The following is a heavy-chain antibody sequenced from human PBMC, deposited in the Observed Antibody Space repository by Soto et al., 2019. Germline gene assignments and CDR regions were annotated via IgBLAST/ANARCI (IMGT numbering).Heavy chain of an antibody. D-gene: IGHD2-8*01. CDR3: ARASQCTNGVCYSNYYYYYGMDV. Sequence: SETLSLTCAVSGGSISSGGYSWSWIRQPPGKGLEWIGCIYHSGSTYYNPSLKSRVTISVDRSKNQFSLKLSSVTAADTAVYYCARASQCTNGVCYSNYYYYYGMDVWGQGTTVTVSS. V-gene: IGHV4-30-2*01. CDR1: GGSISSGGYS. J-gene: IGHJ6*02. CDR2: IYHSGST.